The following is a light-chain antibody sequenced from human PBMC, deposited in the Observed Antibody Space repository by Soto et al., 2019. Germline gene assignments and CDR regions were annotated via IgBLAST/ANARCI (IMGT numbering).Light chain of an antibody. CDR3: QQYGSSPTIT. Sequence: ESVLTQSPGTLSLSPGERATLSCRASQSVSSNYLAWYQQKPXQAPSLLIYGASTRAYGIPARFSGSGSGTDFTLTISRLEPEDFAVYYCQQYGSSPTITFGQGTRLEIK. CDR1: QSVSSNY. V-gene: IGKV3-20*01. CDR2: GAS. J-gene: IGKJ5*01.